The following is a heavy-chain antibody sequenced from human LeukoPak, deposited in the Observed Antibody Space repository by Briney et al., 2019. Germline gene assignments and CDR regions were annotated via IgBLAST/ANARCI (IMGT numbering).Heavy chain of an antibody. V-gene: IGHV1-69*13. D-gene: IGHD6-19*01. CDR1: GGTFSRYT. CDR3: ARDSGRGVAGNLDY. J-gene: IGHJ4*02. CDR2: IIPIFGTA. Sequence: ASVKVSCKASGGTFSRYTISWVRQAPGQGLEWMGGIIPIFGTANYAQKFQGRVTITADESTSTAYMELSSLRSEDTAVYYCARDSGRGVAGNLDYWGQGTLVTVSS.